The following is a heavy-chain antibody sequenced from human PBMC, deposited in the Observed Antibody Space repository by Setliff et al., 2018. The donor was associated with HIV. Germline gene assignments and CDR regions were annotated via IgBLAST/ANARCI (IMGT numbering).Heavy chain of an antibody. Sequence: ASVKVPCKASGYIFSSYGISWVRQAPGQGLEWMGWISAYNGNINYAQKFQGRVTMTTDTSTSTAHMELRSLRSDDAAVYYCARDREAGDWYFDLWGRGTLVTVSS. CDR1: GYIFSSYG. D-gene: IGHD6-13*01. CDR2: ISAYNGNI. V-gene: IGHV1-18*01. J-gene: IGHJ2*01. CDR3: ARDREAGDWYFDL.